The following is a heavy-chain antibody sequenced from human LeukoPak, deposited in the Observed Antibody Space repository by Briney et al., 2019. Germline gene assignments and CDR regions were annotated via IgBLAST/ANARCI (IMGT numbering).Heavy chain of an antibody. CDR1: GGSFSGYY. CDR3: ARRLLRYFDWARNSGVYFDY. D-gene: IGHD3-9*01. J-gene: IGHJ4*02. Sequence: SETLSLTCAAYGGSFSGYYWSWIRQPPGKGLEWIGEINHSGSTNYNPSLKSRVTISVDTSKNQFSLKLSSVTAADTAVYYCARRLLRYFDWARNSGVYFDYWGQGTLVTVSS. V-gene: IGHV4-34*01. CDR2: INHSGST.